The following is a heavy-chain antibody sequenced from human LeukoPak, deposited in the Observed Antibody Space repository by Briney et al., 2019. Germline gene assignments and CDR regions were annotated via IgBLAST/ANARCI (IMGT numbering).Heavy chain of an antibody. D-gene: IGHD6-19*01. Sequence: PGGSLRLSXAASGFTLSNFWMTWVRQTPGKGLEWVANIKHDGIDTNYVDSVKGRFTISRDNAKNSLYLQMSSLRAEDTAIYYCARGRHSSGWYHDYWGQGALVTVTS. CDR3: ARGRHSSGWYHDY. CDR1: GFTLSNFW. V-gene: IGHV3-7*04. CDR2: IKHDGIDT. J-gene: IGHJ4*02.